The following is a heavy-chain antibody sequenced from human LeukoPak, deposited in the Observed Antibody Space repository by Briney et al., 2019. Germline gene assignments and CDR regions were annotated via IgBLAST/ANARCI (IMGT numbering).Heavy chain of an antibody. CDR2: IYHSGSA. V-gene: IGHV4-4*02. Sequence: SETLSLTCAVSGDSISSSNWWSWVRQPPRKGLEWIGEIYHSGSANYNPSLKSRVTMSVDKSENQFFLKVSSVTAADTAVYYCARKYYYDNSPLDYWGQGTLVTVSS. CDR3: ARKYYYDNSPLDY. J-gene: IGHJ4*02. CDR1: GDSISSSNW. D-gene: IGHD3-22*01.